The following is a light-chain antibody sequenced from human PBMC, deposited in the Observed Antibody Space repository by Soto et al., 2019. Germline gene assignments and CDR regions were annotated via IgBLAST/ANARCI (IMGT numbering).Light chain of an antibody. V-gene: IGLV2-11*01. Sequence: QSALTQPRSVSGSPGQSVTISCTGTSSDVGGYNYVSWYQQHPGKAPKLMIYDVSKRPSGIPDRFSGSKSGNTASLTISGLQAEDEADYYCCSYAGSDFLVFGGGTQLTVL. CDR1: SSDVGGYNY. CDR2: DVS. J-gene: IGLJ2*01. CDR3: CSYAGSDFLV.